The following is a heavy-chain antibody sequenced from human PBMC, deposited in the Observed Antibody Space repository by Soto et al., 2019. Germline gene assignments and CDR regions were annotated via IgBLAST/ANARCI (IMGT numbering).Heavy chain of an antibody. J-gene: IGHJ4*02. D-gene: IGHD6-6*01. Sequence: ASVKVSCKASGYSSTSYYMHWVRQAPGQGLEWVGIINPSGSITSYSQKFQGRVTMTRDTSTSTVYMELRSLRSEDTAVYYCSTSVQESSVAAHWGKVTLVTVS. CDR1: GYSSTSYY. CDR2: INPSGSIT. CDR3: STSVQESSVAAH. V-gene: IGHV1-46*01.